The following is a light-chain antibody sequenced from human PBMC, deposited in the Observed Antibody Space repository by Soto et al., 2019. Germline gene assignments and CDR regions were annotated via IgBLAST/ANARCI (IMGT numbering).Light chain of an antibody. CDR3: QQSYRTPAT. V-gene: IGKV1-39*01. CDR1: QSISGY. Sequence: GDRVSITCRASQSISGYLNWYQQRPGEAPKLLVFAATSLQSGVPTRFRGSGSGTVFTLTINSLRPEDFATYYCQQSYRTPATFGQGTRLEI. J-gene: IGKJ5*01. CDR2: AAT.